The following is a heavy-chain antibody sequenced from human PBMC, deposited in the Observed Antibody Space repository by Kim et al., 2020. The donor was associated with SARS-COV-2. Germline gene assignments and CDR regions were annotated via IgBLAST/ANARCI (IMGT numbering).Heavy chain of an antibody. J-gene: IGHJ5*02. D-gene: IGHD6-19*01. CDR3: AREISVAGNLRXDP. V-gene: IGHV4-4*07. Sequence: NPSLESRVTMSVDTSKNQFFLKLRSVTAADTAVYYCAREISVAGNLRXDPWGQGTLVTVSS.